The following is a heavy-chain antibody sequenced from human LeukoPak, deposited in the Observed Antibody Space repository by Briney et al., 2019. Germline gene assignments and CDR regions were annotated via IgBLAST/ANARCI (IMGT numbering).Heavy chain of an antibody. Sequence: PSETLSLTCTVSGGSISSYYWSWIRQPPGKGLEWIGYIYYIGSTNYNPSLKSRVTISVDTSKNQFSLKLSSVTAADTAVYYCARYDSGSYSSFDYWGQGTLVTVSS. J-gene: IGHJ4*02. CDR1: GGSISSYY. D-gene: IGHD1-26*01. V-gene: IGHV4-59*01. CDR2: IYYIGST. CDR3: ARYDSGSYSSFDY.